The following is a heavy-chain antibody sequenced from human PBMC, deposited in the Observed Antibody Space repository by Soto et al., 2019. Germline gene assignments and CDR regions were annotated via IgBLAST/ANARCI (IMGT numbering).Heavy chain of an antibody. V-gene: IGHV3-23*01. CDR1: GFTFTSFA. Sequence: ELQLLESGGGLVQPGASLRLSCAASGFTFTSFAMSWVRQAPGKGLEWVSAISGTGGGTYYIDSVKGRFTISRDNSKNTLHLQMNSLRADDTAVYYCAKGGYSGYDSLYYFYMDVWGKGTTVTVSS. J-gene: IGHJ6*03. D-gene: IGHD5-12*01. CDR3: AKGGYSGYDSLYYFYMDV. CDR2: ISGTGGGT.